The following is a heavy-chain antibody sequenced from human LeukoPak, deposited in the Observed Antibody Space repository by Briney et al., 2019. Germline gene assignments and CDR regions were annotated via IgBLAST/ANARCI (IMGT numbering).Heavy chain of an antibody. CDR2: IYYSGST. V-gene: IGHV4-59*01. CDR1: GGSISSYY. CDR3: ARESGTKRAFDI. J-gene: IGHJ3*02. D-gene: IGHD1-26*01. Sequence: PSEILSLTCTVSGGSISSYYWSWIRQPPGKGLEWIGYIYYSGSTNYNPSLKSRVTISVDTSKNQFSLKLSSVTAADTAVYYCARESGTKRAFDIWGQGTMVTVSS.